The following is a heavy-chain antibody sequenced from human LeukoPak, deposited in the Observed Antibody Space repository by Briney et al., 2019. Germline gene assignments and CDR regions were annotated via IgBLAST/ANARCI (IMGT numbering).Heavy chain of an antibody. CDR2: ISAYNGNT. D-gene: IGHD4-23*01. V-gene: IGHV1-18*01. Sequence: ASVKVSCKASGYTFTSYGISWVRQAPGQGLEWMGWISAYNGNTNYAQKLQGRVTMTTDTSTSTAYMELRSLRSDDTAVYYCASSYGGNAWGGIDYWGQGTLVTVSS. J-gene: IGHJ4*02. CDR3: ASSYGGNAWGGIDY. CDR1: GYTFTSYG.